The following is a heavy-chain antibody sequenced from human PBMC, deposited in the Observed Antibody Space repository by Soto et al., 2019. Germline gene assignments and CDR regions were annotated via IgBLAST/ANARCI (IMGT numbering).Heavy chain of an antibody. CDR2: IHNHRSST. D-gene: IGHD1-1*01. Sequence: QPRGSLRLSCPVSGFIFSSFGMHWVRLAPGKGQVWVSRIHNHRSSTDYAASVKGRFTISRDNAKSTLYLQVTSLRAEDPAVYNCARDPRIGNTKYGLEVWGQGATVTVSS. J-gene: IGHJ6*02. V-gene: IGHV3-74*01. CDR3: ARDPRIGNTKYGLEV. CDR1: GFIFSSFG.